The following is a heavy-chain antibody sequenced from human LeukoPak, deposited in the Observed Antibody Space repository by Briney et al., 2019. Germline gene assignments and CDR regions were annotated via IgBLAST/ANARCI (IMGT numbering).Heavy chain of an antibody. V-gene: IGHV4-39*01. CDR1: GVSISSSSYY. CDR3: ARVYKSSWYQFDY. J-gene: IGHJ4*02. D-gene: IGHD6-13*01. CDR2: IYYSGST. Sequence: SETLSLTCTVSGVSISSSSYYWGWVRQPPGQGLEWIGYIYYSGSTYYKPSLKSRVTMSVDTSKNQFSLKLSSVTAADTAVYYCARVYKSSWYQFDYWGQGTLVTVSA.